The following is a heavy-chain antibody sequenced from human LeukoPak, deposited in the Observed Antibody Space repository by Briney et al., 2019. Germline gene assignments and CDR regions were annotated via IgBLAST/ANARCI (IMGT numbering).Heavy chain of an antibody. D-gene: IGHD3-3*01. Sequence: GGSLRLSCAASGFTFSSYSMNWVRQAPGKGLEWVSSISSSSSHIYYADSVKGRFTISRDNAKNSLYLQMNGLRAEDTAVYYCAILLRSVAFDIWGQGTMVTVSS. CDR3: AILLRSVAFDI. V-gene: IGHV3-21*01. CDR1: GFTFSSYS. J-gene: IGHJ3*02. CDR2: ISSSSSHI.